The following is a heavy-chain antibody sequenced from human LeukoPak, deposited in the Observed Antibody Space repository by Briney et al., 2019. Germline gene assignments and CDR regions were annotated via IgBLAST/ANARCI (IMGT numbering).Heavy chain of an antibody. CDR1: TFTFNNPG. D-gene: IGHD6-19*01. CDR3: VREGTWGQWYLDH. CDR2: IASDAAVK. J-gene: IGHJ4*02. V-gene: IGHV3-30*03. Sequence: GASLRPSCATSTFTFNNPGMRCVRQAPGKGLEWVAFIASDAAVKHYANSVKGPFVLFRHDSKTTLYLQMNHLIVDDTAVYYCVREGTWGQWYLDHWGQGTPVTVSS.